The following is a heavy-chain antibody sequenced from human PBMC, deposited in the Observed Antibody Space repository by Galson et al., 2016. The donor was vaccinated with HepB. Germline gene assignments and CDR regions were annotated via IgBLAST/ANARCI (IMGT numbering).Heavy chain of an antibody. D-gene: IGHD6-19*01. CDR1: GFTVTSNY. Sequence: LRLSCAASGFTVTSNYMSWVRQSPGVGLEWIGEMSHSGSADYNPSLKSRVTLSIDTSKNHFFLNLTSVTAADTGVYYCARAWRQWLVPWGQGALVTVSS. V-gene: IGHV4-34*01. CDR3: ARAWRQWLVP. J-gene: IGHJ4*02. CDR2: MSHSGSA.